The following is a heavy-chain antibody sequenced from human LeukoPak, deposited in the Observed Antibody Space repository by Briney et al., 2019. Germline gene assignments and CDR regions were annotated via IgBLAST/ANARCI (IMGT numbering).Heavy chain of an antibody. CDR1: GYTLTSYG. CDR2: SSAYNGST. Sequence: ASVKVSCKASGYTLTSYGINWGRQAPGQGLEWMGWSSAYNGSTNYAQKLQGRVTMTTDTSTSTAYMELRSLRSDDTAVYYCARDDALVATGSFDYWGQGTLVTVSS. D-gene: IGHD5-12*01. CDR3: ARDDALVATGSFDY. J-gene: IGHJ4*02. V-gene: IGHV1-18*01.